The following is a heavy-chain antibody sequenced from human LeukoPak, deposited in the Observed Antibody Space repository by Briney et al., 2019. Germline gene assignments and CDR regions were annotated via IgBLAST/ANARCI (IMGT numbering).Heavy chain of an antibody. CDR1: GFTFDDYA. J-gene: IGHJ4*02. CDR2: ISWNSGRI. CDR3: AKDILYASPNYYDSSCYDY. V-gene: IGHV3-9*01. Sequence: GGSLRLSCAASGFTFDDYAMHRVRQAPRRGLGWVSGISWNSGRIGYADSVKSRFTISRDNAKNSLYLQINSLRAEDTALYYCAKDILYASPNYYDSSCYDYWGQGTLVTVSS. D-gene: IGHD3-22*01.